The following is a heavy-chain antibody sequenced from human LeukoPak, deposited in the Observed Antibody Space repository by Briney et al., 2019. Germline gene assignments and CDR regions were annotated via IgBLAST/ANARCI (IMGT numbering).Heavy chain of an antibody. V-gene: IGHV3-23*01. Sequence: GGSLRLSCAASGFTFSDYWMQWVRQAPGKGLEWVSGISGSGGSTYYADSVKGRFTISRDNSKNTLYLQMNSLRAEDTAVYYCAKQTGPFTTDAFDIWGQGTMVTVSS. CDR2: ISGSGGST. D-gene: IGHD3-22*01. J-gene: IGHJ3*02. CDR1: GFTFSDYW. CDR3: AKQTGPFTTDAFDI.